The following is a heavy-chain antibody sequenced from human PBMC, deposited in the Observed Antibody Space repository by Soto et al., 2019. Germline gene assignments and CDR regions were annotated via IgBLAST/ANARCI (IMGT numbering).Heavy chain of an antibody. V-gene: IGHV1-18*01. CDR3: ARDFNTWGPHDAFDI. Sequence: ASVKVSCKASGYTFSIYGISWVRQAPGQGLEWMGWISPYNGNTNFAQKFQGRVTMTTDTSTSTAYMELRSLRSDDTAVYYSARDFNTWGPHDAFDIWGQGTMVNVS. CDR1: GYTFSIYG. D-gene: IGHD3-16*01. J-gene: IGHJ3*02. CDR2: ISPYNGNT.